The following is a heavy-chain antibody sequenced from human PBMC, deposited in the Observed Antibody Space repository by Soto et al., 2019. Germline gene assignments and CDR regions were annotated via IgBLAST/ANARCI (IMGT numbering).Heavy chain of an antibody. CDR1: GFTFSSYA. V-gene: IGHV3-23*01. CDR2: ISGSGGST. CDR3: AKDIVVVPAASRYYYGMDV. D-gene: IGHD2-2*01. Sequence: VGSLRLSCAASGFTFSSYAMSWVRQAPGKGLEWVSAISGSGGSTYYADSVKGRFTISRDNSKNTLYLQMNSLRAEDTAVYYCAKDIVVVPAASRYYYGMDVWAQGTTVTVSS. J-gene: IGHJ6*02.